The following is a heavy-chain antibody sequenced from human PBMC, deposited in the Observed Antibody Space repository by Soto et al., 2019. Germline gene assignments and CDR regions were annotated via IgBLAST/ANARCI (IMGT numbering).Heavy chain of an antibody. Sequence: SETLSLTCTVSGVSISSGGYYWSWIRQHPGKGLEWIGYIYYSGSTYYNPSLKSRVTISVDTSKNQFSLKLSSVTAADTAVYYCARAPVGYFDYWGQGTLVTVSS. J-gene: IGHJ4*02. CDR3: ARAPVGYFDY. D-gene: IGHD3-16*01. CDR1: GVSISSGGYY. CDR2: IYYSGST. V-gene: IGHV4-31*03.